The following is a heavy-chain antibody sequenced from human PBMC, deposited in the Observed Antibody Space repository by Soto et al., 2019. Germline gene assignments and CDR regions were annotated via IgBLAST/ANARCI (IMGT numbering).Heavy chain of an antibody. V-gene: IGHV4-39*07. CDR3: ASLTYYYDSSGYDVHAFDI. D-gene: IGHD3-22*01. Sequence: PSETLSLTCTVSDGSISSSTYYWGWIRQPPGKGLEWIGSIYYSGTTYYNPSLKSRVTISVDTSKNQFSLKLTSVTAADTAVYYCASLTYYYDSSGYDVHAFDIWGQGTMVTVSS. CDR1: DGSISSSTYY. CDR2: IYYSGTT. J-gene: IGHJ3*02.